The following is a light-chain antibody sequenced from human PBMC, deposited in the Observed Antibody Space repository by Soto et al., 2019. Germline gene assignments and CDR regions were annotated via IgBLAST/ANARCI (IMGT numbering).Light chain of an antibody. CDR3: TSFAGSGTYV. J-gene: IGLJ1*01. V-gene: IGLV2-14*01. Sequence: QSALTQPASVSGSPGQSIAISCTGTSSDVGGYNYVSWYQQYPGKAPNLIIFDVTNRPSGVSDRFSGSKSGSTASLTSSGLHADDEADYYCTSFAGSGTYVFGTGTKVTVL. CDR1: SSDVGGYNY. CDR2: DVT.